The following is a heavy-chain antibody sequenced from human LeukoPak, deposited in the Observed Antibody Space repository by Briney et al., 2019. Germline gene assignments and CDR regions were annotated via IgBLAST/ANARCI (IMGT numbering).Heavy chain of an antibody. V-gene: IGHV3-23*01. CDR3: VKRVDYSEKYYFDS. CDR2: ISGDVRST. CDR1: GFTFSSYA. Sequence: GGSLRLSCAASGFTFSSYAMSWVRQAPGKGLEWVSAISGDVRSTFYADSVKGRFTISRDNSKNTLSLQMNSLRADDTAIYYCVKRVDYSEKYYFDSWGRGTLVTVSS. J-gene: IGHJ4*02. D-gene: IGHD4-11*01.